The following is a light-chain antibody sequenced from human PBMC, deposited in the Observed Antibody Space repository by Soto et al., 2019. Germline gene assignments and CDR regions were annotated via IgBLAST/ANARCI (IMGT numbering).Light chain of an antibody. V-gene: IGKV1-5*03. CDR3: QQYNSYPWT. J-gene: IGKJ1*01. CDR2: KAS. CDR1: QSIDIW. Sequence: DIQMTQSPSALSASVGDRVTITCRARQSIDIWLAWYQQTPGKAPKLLIYKASSLESGVPSRFSGSGSGTEFTLTISSLQPDDFATYFCQQYNSYPWTFGQGTKVEIK.